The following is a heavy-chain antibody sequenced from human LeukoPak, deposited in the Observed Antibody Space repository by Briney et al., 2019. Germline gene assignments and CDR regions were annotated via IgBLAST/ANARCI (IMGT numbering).Heavy chain of an antibody. D-gene: IGHD3-10*01. CDR1: GGSFSGYY. CDR3: ARGWYYYGSGSYPANYYMDV. CDR2: INHSGST. V-gene: IGHV4-34*01. J-gene: IGHJ6*03. Sequence: TSETLSLTCAVYGGSFSGYYWSWIRQPPGKGLEWIGEINHSGSTNYNPSLKSRVTISVDTSKNQFSLKLSSVTAADTAVYYCARGWYYYGSGSYPANYYMDVWGKGTTVTVSS.